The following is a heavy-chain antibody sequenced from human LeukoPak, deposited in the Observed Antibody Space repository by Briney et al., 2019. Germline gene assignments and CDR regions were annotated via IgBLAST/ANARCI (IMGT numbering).Heavy chain of an antibody. CDR2: IYYSGST. V-gene: IGHV4-39*01. Sequence: SETLSLTCSVSGGSISSSTYYWDWIRQPPGEGLEWIGSIYYSGSTYYNPSLKSRVSISVDTSKNQFSLKLSSVTAADTAVYYCARSDSSGYPYAFDIWGQGTMVTVSS. CDR1: GGSISSSTYY. D-gene: IGHD3-22*01. CDR3: ARSDSSGYPYAFDI. J-gene: IGHJ3*02.